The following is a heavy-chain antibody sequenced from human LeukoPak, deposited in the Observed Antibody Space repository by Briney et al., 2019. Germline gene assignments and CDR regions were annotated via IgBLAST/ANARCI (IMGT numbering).Heavy chain of an antibody. J-gene: IGHJ4*02. D-gene: IGHD1-26*01. CDR2: INHSGST. V-gene: IGHV4-34*01. Sequence: SETLSLTCPVYGGSFSGYYWSWIRQPPGKGLEWIGEINHSGSTNYNPSLKSRVTISVDTSKNQFSLKLSSVTAADTAVYYCARVSDNSGSYLAYFDYWGQGTLVTVSS. CDR3: ARVSDNSGSYLAYFDY. CDR1: GGSFSGYY.